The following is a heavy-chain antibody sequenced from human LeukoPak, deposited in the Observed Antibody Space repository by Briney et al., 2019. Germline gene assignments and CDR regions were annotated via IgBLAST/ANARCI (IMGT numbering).Heavy chain of an antibody. CDR3: SRHYYDRSYSYSCDF. Sequence: SQTLSLTRTVAAGSISGSYWSWIRQHPGKGLEWNGYIFFSGRTNSNPSLKSRATISEDTSVNQFSLKRSAVTATDPALYSLSRHYYDRSYSYSCDFWGQGTRVTVPS. D-gene: IGHD3-22*01. CDR1: AGSISGSY. CDR2: IFFSGRT. J-gene: IGHJ4*02. V-gene: IGHV4-59*08.